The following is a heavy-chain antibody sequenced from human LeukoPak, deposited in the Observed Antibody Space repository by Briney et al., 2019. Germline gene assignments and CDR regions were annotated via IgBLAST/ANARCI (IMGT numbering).Heavy chain of an antibody. J-gene: IGHJ4*02. V-gene: IGHV3-7*01. CDR1: GFTFSTYC. D-gene: IGHD2-15*01. CDR2: IKKDGSEK. CDR3: AREGGYCSGGGCRYFDY. Sequence: GGSLRLSCAASGFTFSTYCMSWVRQAPGKGLEWVANIKKDGSEKHYVDSVDGRFIISRDDAKNSLYLQMNSLRAEDTAVYYCAREGGYCSGGGCRYFDYWGQGTLVTVSS.